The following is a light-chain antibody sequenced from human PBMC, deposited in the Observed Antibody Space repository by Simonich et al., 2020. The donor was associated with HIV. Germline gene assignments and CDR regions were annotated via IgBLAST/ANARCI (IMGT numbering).Light chain of an antibody. Sequence: DIVMTQSPDSLAVSLGERATINCKSSQSVFYSSNNKNYLAWYQQKPGQPPKLLIYWASTRESGVPDRFSGSGSGTDFTLTISSLQAEDVAVYYCQQSSSTPYTFGPGTKLEIK. J-gene: IGKJ2*01. CDR3: QQSSSTPYT. CDR1: QSVFYSSNNKNY. CDR2: WAS. V-gene: IGKV4-1*01.